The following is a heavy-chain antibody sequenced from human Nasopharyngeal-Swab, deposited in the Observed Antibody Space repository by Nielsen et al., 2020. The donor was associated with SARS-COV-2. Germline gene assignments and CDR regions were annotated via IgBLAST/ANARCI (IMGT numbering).Heavy chain of an antibody. CDR3: ARPVDTAMVTLGY. CDR2: IYPGDSDT. D-gene: IGHD5-18*01. V-gene: IGHV5-51*01. J-gene: IGHJ4*02. Sequence: VRQMPGKGLEWMGIIYPGDSDTRYSPSFQGQVTISADKSISTAYLQWSSLEASDTAMYYCARPVDTAMVTLGYWGQGTLVTVSS.